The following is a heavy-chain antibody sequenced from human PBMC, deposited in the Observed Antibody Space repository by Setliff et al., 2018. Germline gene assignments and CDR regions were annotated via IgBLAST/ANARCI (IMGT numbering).Heavy chain of an antibody. D-gene: IGHD2-15*01. CDR1: GFTFSDYG. Sequence: RLSCAASGFTFSDYGMNWVRQAPGKGLEWVACLSGGSSYIHYADSMKGLFTISRDDSKNSLYLQMNSLRAEDTGVYYCARDHGVVPGVDYMDVWGKGTTVTVSS. CDR3: ARDHGVVPGVDYMDV. V-gene: IGHV3-21*01. J-gene: IGHJ6*03. CDR2: LSGGSSYI.